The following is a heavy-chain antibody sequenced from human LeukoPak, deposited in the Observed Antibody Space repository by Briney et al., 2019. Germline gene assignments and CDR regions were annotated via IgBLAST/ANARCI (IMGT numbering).Heavy chain of an antibody. CDR2: ISGSGGST. Sequence: GGSLRLSCAASGFTFSSYAMSWVRQAPGKGLEWVSAISGSGGSTYYADSVKGRFTISRDNSKNTLYLQMNSLRAEDTAVYYCAKGEARDIVVVPAAMLFDYWGQGTLVTVSS. J-gene: IGHJ4*02. CDR3: AKGEARDIVVVPAAMLFDY. V-gene: IGHV3-23*01. CDR1: GFTFSSYA. D-gene: IGHD2-2*01.